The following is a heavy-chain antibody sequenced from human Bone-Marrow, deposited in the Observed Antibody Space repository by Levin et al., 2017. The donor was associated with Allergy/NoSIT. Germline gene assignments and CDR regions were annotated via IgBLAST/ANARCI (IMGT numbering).Heavy chain of an antibody. D-gene: IGHD1-7*01. CDR3: ARITGTTDDDAFDI. V-gene: IGHV1-69*06. J-gene: IGHJ3*02. CDR1: GGTFSSYA. CDR2: IIPIFGTA. Sequence: KISCKASGGTFSSYAISWVRQAPGQWLEWMGGIIPIFGTANYAQKFQGRVTITADKSTSTAYMELSSLRSEDTAVYYCARITGTTDDDAFDIWGQGTMVTVSS.